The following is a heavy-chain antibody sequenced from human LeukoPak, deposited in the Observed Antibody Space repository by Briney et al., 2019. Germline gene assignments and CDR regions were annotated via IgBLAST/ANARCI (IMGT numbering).Heavy chain of an antibody. V-gene: IGHV4-30-4*01. CDR1: GGSISSGDYY. J-gene: IGHJ4*02. D-gene: IGHD2-15*01. CDR2: IYYSGST. CDR3: ARVLLIYSKGSYFDY. Sequence: PSQTLSLTCTVSGGSISSGDYYWSWIRQPPGKGLEWIGYIYYSGSTYYTPSLRGRVTISVDTSKNQFSLNLSSVTAADTAVYYCARVLLIYSKGSYFDYWGQGTLVTVSS.